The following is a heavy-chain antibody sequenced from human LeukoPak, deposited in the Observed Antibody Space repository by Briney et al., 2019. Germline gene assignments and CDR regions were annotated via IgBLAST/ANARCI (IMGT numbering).Heavy chain of an antibody. CDR2: IIPIFGTA. CDR1: GYTLTELS. Sequence: SVNVSCKVSGYTLTELSMHWVRQAPGQGLEWMGGIIPIFGTANYAQKFQSRVTITADESTSTAYMELSSLRSEDTAVYYCALSCYHDNYYYYYYMDVWGKGTTVTISS. D-gene: IGHD2-15*01. CDR3: ALSCYHDNYYYYYYMDV. V-gene: IGHV1-69*01. J-gene: IGHJ6*03.